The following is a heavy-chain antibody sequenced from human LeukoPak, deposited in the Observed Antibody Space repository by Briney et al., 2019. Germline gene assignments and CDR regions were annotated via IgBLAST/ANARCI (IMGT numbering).Heavy chain of an antibody. CDR1: GDSISTYY. D-gene: IGHD1-1*01. J-gene: IGHJ4*02. CDR3: ARGAHERGFDY. CDR2: IYYTGST. Sequence: PSQTLSLTCTVSGDSISTYYWTWIRQPPGKGLEWIGNIYYTGSTNYNPSLKSRVTISVDTSRNQFSLKLSSVTAADTAVYYCARGAHERGFDYWGQGTLVTVSS. V-gene: IGHV4-59*01.